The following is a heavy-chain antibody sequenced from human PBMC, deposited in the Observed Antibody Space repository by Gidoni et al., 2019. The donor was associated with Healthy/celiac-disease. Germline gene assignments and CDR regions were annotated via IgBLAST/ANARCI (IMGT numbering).Heavy chain of an antibody. CDR3: ARDGGGNSVYYWYFDL. Sequence: EVQLVESGGGLVQPGGSLRLSCAASGFTVRSNYMSWVRQAPGKGLEWVSVIYSGGSTYYADSVKGRFTISRDNSKNTLYLQMNSLRAEDTAVYYCARDGGGNSVYYWYFDLWGRGTLVTVSS. J-gene: IGHJ2*01. CDR1: GFTVRSNY. D-gene: IGHD2-21*02. V-gene: IGHV3-66*01. CDR2: IYSGGST.